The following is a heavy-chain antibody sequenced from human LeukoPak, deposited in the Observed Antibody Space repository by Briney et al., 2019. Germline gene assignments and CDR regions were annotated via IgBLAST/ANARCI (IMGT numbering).Heavy chain of an antibody. CDR1: GFTFSDYY. V-gene: IGHV3-11*01. J-gene: IGHJ4*02. Sequence: KAGGFLRLSCAASGFTFSDYYMSWIRQAPGKGLEWVSYISSSGSTIYYADSVKGRFTISRDNAKNSLYLQMNSLRAEDTAVYYCAKEIYSNYGLDYWGQGTLVSVSS. CDR3: AKEIYSNYGLDY. D-gene: IGHD4-11*01. CDR2: ISSSGSTI.